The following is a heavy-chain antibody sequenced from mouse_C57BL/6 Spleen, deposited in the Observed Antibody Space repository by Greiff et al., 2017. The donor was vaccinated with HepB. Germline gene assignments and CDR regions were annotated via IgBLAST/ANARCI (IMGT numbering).Heavy chain of an antibody. V-gene: IGHV1-74*01. Sequence: QVQLQQPGAELVKPGASVKVSCKASGYTFTSYWMHWVKQRPGQGLEWIGRIHPCYSDTNYNHKFKSKATLTVDKSSSTACMQLISLTSEDSAVYYGATGQSSGYGYFDYWGQGTTLTVSS. CDR2: IHPCYSDT. CDR3: ATGQSSGYGYFDY. J-gene: IGHJ2*01. D-gene: IGHD3-2*02. CDR1: GYTFTSYW.